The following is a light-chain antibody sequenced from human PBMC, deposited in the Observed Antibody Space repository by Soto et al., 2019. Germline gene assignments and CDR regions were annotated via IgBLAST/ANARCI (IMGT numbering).Light chain of an antibody. J-gene: IGKJ1*01. Sequence: EIVMTQSPATLSVSPGEGVALSCRASQNIIDNLAWYQQKPGHAPRLLIYGASTRATGIPARFSGSGSGTEFTLSINSLQSEDFAVYYCQEYDNWPPEGTFGQGTKVDIK. CDR1: QNIIDN. CDR3: QEYDNWPPEGT. CDR2: GAS. V-gene: IGKV3-15*01.